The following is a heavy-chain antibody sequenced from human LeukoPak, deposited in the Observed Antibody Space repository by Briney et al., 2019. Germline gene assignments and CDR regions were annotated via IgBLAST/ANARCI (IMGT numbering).Heavy chain of an antibody. CDR2: IYYSGST. CDR3: AREDLIAAAGTIY. V-gene: IGHV4-39*07. Sequence: PSETLSLTCTVSGGSISSYYWGWIRQPPGKGLEWIGSIYYSGSTYYNPSLKSRVTISVDTSKNQFSLKLSSVTAADTAVYYCAREDLIAAAGTIYWGQGTLVTVSS. D-gene: IGHD6-13*01. J-gene: IGHJ4*02. CDR1: GGSISSYY.